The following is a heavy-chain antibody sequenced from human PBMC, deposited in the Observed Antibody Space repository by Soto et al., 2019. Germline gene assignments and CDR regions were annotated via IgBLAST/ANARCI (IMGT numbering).Heavy chain of an antibody. J-gene: IGHJ4*02. D-gene: IGHD3-10*01. CDR1: GGSFSGYY. CDR3: ARGGFVPPDY. CDR2: INHSGST. Sequence: SETLSLTCAVYGGSFSGYYWSWIRQPPGKGLEWIGEINHSGSTNYNPSLKSRVTISVDTSKNQFSLKLSSVTAADTAVYYCARGGFVPPDYWGQGTLVTVPQ. V-gene: IGHV4-34*01.